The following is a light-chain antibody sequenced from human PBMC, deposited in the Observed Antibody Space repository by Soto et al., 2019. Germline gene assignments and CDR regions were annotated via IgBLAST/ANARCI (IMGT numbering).Light chain of an antibody. J-gene: IGKJ3*01. V-gene: IGKV3-11*01. Sequence: IVLTQSPDTLSLSPGERATLSCRASQSVSSSLAWYQQKPGQAPRLLIYDASNRATGIPARFSGSGSGTDCTLAVSSLEPEDFAVYYCQQRSNWPPEVTFGPGTKVDIK. CDR3: QQRSNWPPEVT. CDR1: QSVSSS. CDR2: DAS.